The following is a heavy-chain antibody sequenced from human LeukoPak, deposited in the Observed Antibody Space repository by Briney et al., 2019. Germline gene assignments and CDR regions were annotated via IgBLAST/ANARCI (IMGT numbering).Heavy chain of an antibody. V-gene: IGHV3-23*01. D-gene: IGHD3-9*01. J-gene: IGHJ4*02. Sequence: GGSLRLSCAASGFTFSTNAMSWVRLAPGKGLEWVSAISGSGGDTYYADSVKGRFTISRDNSKNTLYLQMNSLRAEDTAVYYCARDRDVLRYFDWLQPFGYWGQGTLVAVSS. CDR3: ARDRDVLRYFDWLQPFGY. CDR1: GFTFSTNA. CDR2: ISGSGGDT.